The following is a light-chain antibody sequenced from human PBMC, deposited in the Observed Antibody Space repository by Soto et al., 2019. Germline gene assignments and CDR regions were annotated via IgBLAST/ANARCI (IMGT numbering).Light chain of an antibody. Sequence: QSALTQPASVYGSPGQSITISCTGTSSDVGGYNYVSWYQQHPGKAPKLMIYDVSNRPSGVSNRCSGSKSGNTASLTISGLQAEDEADYYCSSYTSSSTLYVFGTGTKLTVL. CDR2: DVS. J-gene: IGLJ1*01. CDR3: SSYTSSSTLYV. CDR1: SSDVGGYNY. V-gene: IGLV2-14*01.